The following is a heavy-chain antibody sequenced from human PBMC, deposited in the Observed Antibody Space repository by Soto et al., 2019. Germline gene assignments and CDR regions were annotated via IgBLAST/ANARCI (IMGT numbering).Heavy chain of an antibody. CDR3: AKANPLVDVLRFLEWFGFYMDV. D-gene: IGHD3-3*01. V-gene: IGHV3-23*01. CDR1: GFTFSSYA. CDR2: ISGSGGST. Sequence: HPGGSLRLSCAASGFTFSSYAMSWVRQAPGKGLEWVSAISGSGGSTYYADSVKGRFTISRDNSKNTLYLQMNNLRAEDTAVYYCAKANPLVDVLRFLEWFGFYMDVWGKGTTVTVSS. J-gene: IGHJ6*03.